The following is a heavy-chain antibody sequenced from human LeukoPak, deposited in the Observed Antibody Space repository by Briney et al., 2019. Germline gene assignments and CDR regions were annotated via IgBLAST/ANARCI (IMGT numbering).Heavy chain of an antibody. CDR1: GYTFTGYY. D-gene: IGHD2-8*01. V-gene: IGHV1-69*05. CDR3: ARDLSRTIWPYGAFDI. CDR2: IIPIFGTA. J-gene: IGHJ3*02. Sequence: SVKVSCKASGYTFTGYYMHWVRQAPGQGLEWMGRIIPIFGTANYAQKFQGRVTITTDESTSTAYMELSSLRSEDTAVYYCARDLSRTIWPYGAFDIWGQGTMVTVSS.